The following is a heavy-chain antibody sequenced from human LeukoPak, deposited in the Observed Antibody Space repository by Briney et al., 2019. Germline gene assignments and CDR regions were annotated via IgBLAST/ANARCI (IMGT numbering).Heavy chain of an antibody. Sequence: PSETLSLTCTVSGGSIRNYYWNWIRQSAGKGLELIGRIHISGSTNSNPSLKSRVTMSVDTSKNQFSLRLSSVTAADTAVYYCARQYGLWSGSWLDPWGQGTLVTVSS. CDR3: ARQYGLWSGSWLDP. CDR1: GGSIRNYY. D-gene: IGHD3-3*01. V-gene: IGHV4-4*07. CDR2: IHISGST. J-gene: IGHJ5*02.